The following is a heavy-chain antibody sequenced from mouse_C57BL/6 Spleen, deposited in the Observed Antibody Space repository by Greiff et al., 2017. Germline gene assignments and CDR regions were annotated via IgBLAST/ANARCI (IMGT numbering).Heavy chain of an antibody. D-gene: IGHD1-1*01. V-gene: IGHV1-76*01. Sequence: VKLQQSGAELVRPGASVKLSCKASGYTFTDYYINWVKQRPGQGLEWIARIYPGSGNTYYNEKFKGKATLTAEKSSSTAYMQLSSLTSEDSAVYFCARDYGSSYRYFDVWGTGTTVTVSS. CDR3: ARDYGSSYRYFDV. CDR1: GYTFTDYY. CDR2: IYPGSGNT. J-gene: IGHJ1*03.